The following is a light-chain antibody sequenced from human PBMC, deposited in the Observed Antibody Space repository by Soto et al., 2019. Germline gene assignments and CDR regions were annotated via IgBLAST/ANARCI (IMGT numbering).Light chain of an antibody. CDR1: QSVSSN. CDR3: HQYNSWPPGT. J-gene: IGKJ2*01. V-gene: IGKV3-15*01. Sequence: IVLTQSPATLSVSPGERATLSXTASQSVSSNLAWYQQKPGQAPRLLIYGASTRATGIPARFSGSGSGTEFTLTISSLQSEDFALYYCHQYNSWPPGTFGQGTKVDIK. CDR2: GAS.